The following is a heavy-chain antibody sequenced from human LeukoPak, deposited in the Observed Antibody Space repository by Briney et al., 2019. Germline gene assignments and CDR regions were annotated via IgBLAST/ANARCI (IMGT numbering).Heavy chain of an antibody. J-gene: IGHJ4*02. CDR1: GFTFGDYA. V-gene: IGHV3-49*04. Sequence: QPGRSLRLSCTASGFTFGDYAMSWVRQAPGKGLEWVGLIRRKAYGGTTEYAAYVTGRFTISRDDSKRIAYLQMNSLKTEDTAVYYCTREGTSGYFHYFDYWGQGTLVTVSS. CDR2: IRRKAYGGTT. D-gene: IGHD3-22*01. CDR3: TREGTSGYFHYFDY.